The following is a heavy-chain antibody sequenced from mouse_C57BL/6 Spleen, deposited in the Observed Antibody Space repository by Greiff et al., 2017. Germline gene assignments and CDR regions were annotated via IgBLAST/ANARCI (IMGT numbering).Heavy chain of an antibody. CDR1: GFTFSDYG. CDR3: ARRGYYYGSSSYYYAMDY. CDR2: ISSGSSTI. V-gene: IGHV5-17*01. J-gene: IGHJ4*01. D-gene: IGHD1-1*01. Sequence: EVQLVESGGGLVKPGGSLKLSCAASGFTFSDYGMHWVRQAPEKGLEWVAYISSGSSTIYYADTVKGRFTISRDNAKNTLFLQMTSLRSEDTAMYYCARRGYYYGSSSYYYAMDYWGQGTSVTVSS.